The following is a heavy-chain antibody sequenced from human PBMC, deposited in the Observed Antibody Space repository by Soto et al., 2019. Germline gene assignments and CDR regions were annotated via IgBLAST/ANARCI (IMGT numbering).Heavy chain of an antibody. CDR2: ISFDGSNR. J-gene: IGHJ4*02. Sequence: GGSLRLSCAASGFTFSTYGMHWVRQAPGKGLEWVAVISFDGSNRYYPDSVKGRFTISRDNSKNTLYLQMNSLSTEDTAVYYCAKARSSSGYSSHFDYWGQGTLVTVSS. CDR3: AKARSSSGYSSHFDY. V-gene: IGHV3-30*18. D-gene: IGHD3-22*01. CDR1: GFTFSTYG.